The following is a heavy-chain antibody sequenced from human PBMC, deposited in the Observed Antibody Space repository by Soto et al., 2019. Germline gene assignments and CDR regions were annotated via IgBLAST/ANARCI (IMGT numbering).Heavy chain of an antibody. V-gene: IGHV3-23*01. Sequence: GGSMSLSCAASGFTFSSYAMSWVRQAPGKGLEWVSAISGSGGSTYYADSVKGRFTISRDNSKNTLYLQMNSLRAEDTAVYYCAKDWPLYSSSWYYFDYWGQGTLVTVSS. CDR2: ISGSGGST. D-gene: IGHD6-13*01. J-gene: IGHJ4*02. CDR3: AKDWPLYSSSWYYFDY. CDR1: GFTFSSYA.